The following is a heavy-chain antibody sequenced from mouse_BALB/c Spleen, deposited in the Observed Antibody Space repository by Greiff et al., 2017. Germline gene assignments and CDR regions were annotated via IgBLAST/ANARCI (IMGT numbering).Heavy chain of an antibody. J-gene: IGHJ4*01. CDR1: GYSFTSYW. CDR2: IDPSDSET. CDR3: ARRGRRVWYAMDY. V-gene: IGHV1S127*01. Sequence: QVQLQQSGPQLVRPGASVKISCKASGYSFTSYWMHWVKQRPGQGLEWIGMIDPSDSETRLNQKFKDKATLTVDKSSSTAYMQLSSPTSEDSAVYYCARRGRRVWYAMDYWGQGTSVTVSS.